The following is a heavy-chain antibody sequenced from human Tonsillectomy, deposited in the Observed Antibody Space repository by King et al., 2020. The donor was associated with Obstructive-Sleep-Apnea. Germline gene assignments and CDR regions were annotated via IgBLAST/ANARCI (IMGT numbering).Heavy chain of an antibody. J-gene: IGHJ4*02. CDR1: GGSISSGGYS. CDR2: IYHSEST. V-gene: IGHV4-30-2*01. CDR3: ARGSWRKVPFDY. D-gene: IGHD2-15*01. Sequence: QLQESGSGLVKPSQTLSLTCAVSGGSISSGGYSWSWIRQPPGKGLQWIGYIYHSESTYYNPSLKSRVTISVDRSKNQFSLNLSSVTAADTAVYYCARGSWRKVPFDYWGQGTLVTVSS.